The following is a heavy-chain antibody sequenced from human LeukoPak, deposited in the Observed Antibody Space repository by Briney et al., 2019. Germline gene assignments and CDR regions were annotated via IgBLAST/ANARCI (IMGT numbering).Heavy chain of an antibody. V-gene: IGHV3-23*01. Sequence: PGGSLRLSCAASGFTFSAYGMSWVRQSPRKGLEWVSGVSGADGTTYYADSVKGRFTISRDNSKSTLYLQMNSLRAEDTAVYYCARDSSPKTIWSGRFGYFDYWGQGTLVTVSS. CDR3: ARDSSPKTIWSGRFGYFDY. CDR1: GFTFSAYG. CDR2: VSGADGTT. J-gene: IGHJ4*02. D-gene: IGHD3-3*01.